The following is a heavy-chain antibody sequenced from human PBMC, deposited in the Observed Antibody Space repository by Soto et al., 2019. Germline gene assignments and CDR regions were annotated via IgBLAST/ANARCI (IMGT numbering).Heavy chain of an antibody. CDR3: ARDLSVGISLDY. Sequence: ASVKVSCKAAGYTFTSYYMHWGRQAPGQGLEWMGIINPSGGSTSYAQKFQGRVTMTRDTSTSTVYMELSSLRSEDTAVYYCARDLSVGISLDYWGQGTLVTVSS. D-gene: IGHD3-10*01. CDR1: GYTFTSYY. CDR2: INPSGGST. J-gene: IGHJ4*02. V-gene: IGHV1-46*01.